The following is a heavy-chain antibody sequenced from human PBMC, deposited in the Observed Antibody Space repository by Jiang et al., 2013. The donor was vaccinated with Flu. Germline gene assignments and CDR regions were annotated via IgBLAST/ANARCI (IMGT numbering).Heavy chain of an antibody. V-gene: IGHV4-39*01. D-gene: IGHD3-22*01. CDR2: LHYSGSP. J-gene: IGHJ2*01. Sequence: SLTCTVSGVPISSGSSYWGWIRQSPGRGLEWIASLHYSGSPYHNPTLKSRVTISAGTSKNEFSLKMGSVTAADTAVYYCARHPYHYDGSGYYNVLPHWYFDLWGRGTLVTVSS. CDR1: GVPISSGSSY. CDR3: ARHPYHYDGSGYYNVLPHWYFDL.